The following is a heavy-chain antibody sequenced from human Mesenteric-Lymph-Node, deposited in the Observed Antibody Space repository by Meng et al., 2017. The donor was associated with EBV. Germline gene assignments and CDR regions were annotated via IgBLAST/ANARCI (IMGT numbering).Heavy chain of an antibody. J-gene: IGHJ4*02. Sequence: QVQLVQAGAEMKKTWASVKVSCNASGYTFTSYYMHWVRQAPGQGLEYMGIIDPTNGYTRFPQKFQGRVTMTRDTSTSTVYMYVSSLRSEDTAIYYCARGYSYGYADYWGPGTLVTVSS. D-gene: IGHD5-18*01. CDR1: GYTFTSYY. V-gene: IGHV1-46*01. CDR3: ARGYSYGYADY. CDR2: IDPTNGYT.